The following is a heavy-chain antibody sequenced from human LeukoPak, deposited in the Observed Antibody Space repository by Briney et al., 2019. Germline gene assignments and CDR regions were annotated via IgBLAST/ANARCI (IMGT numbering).Heavy chain of an antibody. CDR2: ISWNSGSI. CDR3: AKDSLRYYDSSGSTYYFDY. D-gene: IGHD3-22*01. CDR1: GFTFDDYA. V-gene: IGHV3-9*03. Sequence: GGSLRLSCAASGFTFDDYAMHWVRQAPGKGLEWVSGISWNSGSIGYADSVKGRFTISRDNAKNSLCLQMNSLRAEDMALYYCAKDSLRYYDSSGSTYYFDYWGQGTLVTVSS. J-gene: IGHJ4*02.